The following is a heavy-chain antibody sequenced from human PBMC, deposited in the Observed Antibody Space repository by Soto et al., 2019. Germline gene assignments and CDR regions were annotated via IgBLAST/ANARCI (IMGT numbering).Heavy chain of an antibody. V-gene: IGHV3-43*01. D-gene: IGHD5-12*01. J-gene: IGHJ4*02. CDR3: AKISGYDSDY. CDR2: ISWDGGST. CDR1: GFTFDDYT. Sequence: LRLSCAASGFTFDDYTMHWVRQAPGKGLEWVSLISWDGGSTYYADSVRGRFTISRDNSKNSLYLQMNSLRTEDTALYYCAKISGYDSDYWGQGTLVTVSS.